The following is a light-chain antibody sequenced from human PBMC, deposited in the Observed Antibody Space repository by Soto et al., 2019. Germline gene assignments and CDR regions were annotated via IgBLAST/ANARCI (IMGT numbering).Light chain of an antibody. Sequence: DIQMTQSPSSLSASVGDRVTITCRASQSISSYLNWYQQKPRKAPKLLIYAASSLQSGVPSRFSGSGSGTDFTLTISSLQPDDFATYYCQQSYSTPYTFGQGTKLEIK. CDR1: QSISSY. CDR3: QQSYSTPYT. V-gene: IGKV1-39*01. J-gene: IGKJ2*01. CDR2: AAS.